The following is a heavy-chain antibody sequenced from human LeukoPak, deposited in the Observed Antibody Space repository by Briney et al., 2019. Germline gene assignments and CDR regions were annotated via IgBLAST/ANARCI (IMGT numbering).Heavy chain of an antibody. CDR2: INHSGST. CDR3: ARGVYSYYYYGMDV. V-gene: IGHV4-34*01. D-gene: IGHD4-11*01. CDR1: GGSFSGYY. J-gene: IGHJ6*02. Sequence: SETLSLTCAVYGGSFSGYYWSWIRQPPGKGLEWIGEINHSGSTNYNPSLKNRVTISVDTSKNQFSLKLSSVTAADTAVYYCARGVYSYYYYGMDVWGQGTTVTVSS.